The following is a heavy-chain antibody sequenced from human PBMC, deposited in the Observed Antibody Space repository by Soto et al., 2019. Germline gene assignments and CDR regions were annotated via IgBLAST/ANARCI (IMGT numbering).Heavy chain of an antibody. V-gene: IGHV3-53*01. Sequence: PGGSLGLSCSASGFTVINNYMTVVRQAPGKGLEWVSVIYSDGRTYYADSVKGRFTISRDNSKNTVYLQMNSLRAEDTAVYYCARATEWLELWFDPWGQGTLVTVSS. CDR2: IYSDGRT. D-gene: IGHD6-19*01. J-gene: IGHJ5*02. CDR3: ARATEWLELWFDP. CDR1: GFTVINNY.